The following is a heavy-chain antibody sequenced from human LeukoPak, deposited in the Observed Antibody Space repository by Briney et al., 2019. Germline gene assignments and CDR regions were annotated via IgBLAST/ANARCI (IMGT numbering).Heavy chain of an antibody. CDR3: AKDSGNY. J-gene: IGHJ4*02. Sequence: GGSLRLSCIASGFIFNDHSLNWVRQAPGKGLEWVSAISGSGGSTYYADSVKGRFTISRDSSKNTLYLQMNSLRAEDTAVYYCAKDSGNYWGQGTLVTVSS. D-gene: IGHD6-25*01. CDR1: GFIFNDHS. CDR2: ISGSGGST. V-gene: IGHV3-23*01.